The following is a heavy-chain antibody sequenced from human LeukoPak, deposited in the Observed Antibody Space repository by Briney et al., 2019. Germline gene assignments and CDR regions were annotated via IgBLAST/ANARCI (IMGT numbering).Heavy chain of an antibody. Sequence: PGESLKISCKGSGYSFTSYWIGWVRQMPGKGLEWMGIIYPSDSDTRYSPSFQGQVTISADKSISTAYLQWSSLKASDTAMYYCARVIVEGYNPYYFDYWGQGTLVTVSS. CDR3: ARVIVEGYNPYYFDY. CDR2: IYPSDSDT. D-gene: IGHD5-24*01. V-gene: IGHV5-51*01. CDR1: GYSFTSYW. J-gene: IGHJ4*02.